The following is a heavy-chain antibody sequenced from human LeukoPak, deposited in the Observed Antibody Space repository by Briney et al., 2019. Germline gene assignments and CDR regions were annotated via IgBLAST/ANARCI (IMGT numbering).Heavy chain of an antibody. J-gene: IGHJ2*01. Sequence: LGESLRISCKGSGYSFTNYWIGWVRQMPGKGLEWMGIIYPGDSDTRYSPSFQGQVTISADKSISSAYLQWSSLRASDTAMYYCARLITMVRGDRYFDLWGRGTLVTVSS. V-gene: IGHV5-51*01. D-gene: IGHD3-10*01. CDR1: GYSFTNYW. CDR3: ARLITMVRGDRYFDL. CDR2: IYPGDSDT.